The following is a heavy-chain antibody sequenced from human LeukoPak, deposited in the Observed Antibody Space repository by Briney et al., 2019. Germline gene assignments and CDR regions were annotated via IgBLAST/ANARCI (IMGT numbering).Heavy chain of an antibody. CDR3: AELGITMIGGV. V-gene: IGHV3-48*04. CDR2: ISSSGSTI. D-gene: IGHD3-10*02. J-gene: IGHJ6*04. Sequence: GGSLRLSCAASGFTFTTYSLNWVRQAPGKGLEWVSYISSSGSTIYYADSVKGRFTISRDNAKNSLYLQMNSLRAEDTAVYYCAELGITMIGGVWGKGTTVTISS. CDR1: GFTFTTYS.